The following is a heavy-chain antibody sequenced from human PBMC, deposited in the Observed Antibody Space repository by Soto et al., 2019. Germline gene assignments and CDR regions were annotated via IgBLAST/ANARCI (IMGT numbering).Heavy chain of an antibody. J-gene: IGHJ4*02. CDR3: SRDNSGYFPTY. Sequence: PSETLSLTCSVSGGSVNSANYYWSWMRQPPGKGLEWIGFIYYNGNTKYNPSLKSRVTISLDTSKNQFSLNLTSVTAADAAVYYCSRDNSGYFPTYWGQGTLVTVS. CDR1: GGSVNSANYY. D-gene: IGHD3-22*01. V-gene: IGHV4-61*01. CDR2: IYYNGNT.